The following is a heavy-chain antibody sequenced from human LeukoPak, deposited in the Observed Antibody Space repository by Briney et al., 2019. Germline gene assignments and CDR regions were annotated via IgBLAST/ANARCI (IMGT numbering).Heavy chain of an antibody. CDR1: GGSISSGDYY. Sequence: SQTLSLTCTVSGGSISSGDYYWSWIRQPPGKGLEWIGYIYYSGSTYYNPSLKSRVTISVDTSKNQFSLKLSSVTAADTAVYYCARGHLVLLWFGELSDPAFDIWGQGTMVTVSS. CDR2: IYYSGST. J-gene: IGHJ3*02. CDR3: ARGHLVLLWFGELSDPAFDI. V-gene: IGHV4-30-4*08. D-gene: IGHD3-10*01.